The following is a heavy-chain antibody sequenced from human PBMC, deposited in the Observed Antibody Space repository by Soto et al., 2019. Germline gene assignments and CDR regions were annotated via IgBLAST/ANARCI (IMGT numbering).Heavy chain of an antibody. D-gene: IGHD5-18*01. CDR1: GFTFSNAW. J-gene: IGHJ4*02. CDR3: TTGWVGYGFDY. CDR2: IKSKTDGGTT. Sequence: EVQLVESGGGLVKPGGSLRLSCAASGFTFSNAWMSWVRQAPGKGLEWVGRIKSKTDGGTTDYAAPVKGRFTISRDDSKHTLYLQMNSLKTEDTAVYYRTTGWVGYGFDYWGQGTLVTVSS. V-gene: IGHV3-15*01.